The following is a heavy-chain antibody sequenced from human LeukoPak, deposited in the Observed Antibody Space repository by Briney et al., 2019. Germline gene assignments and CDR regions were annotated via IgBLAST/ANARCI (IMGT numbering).Heavy chain of an antibody. D-gene: IGHD4-17*01. CDR2: IYYSGST. Sequence: SETLSLTCTVSGGSISSISYYWGGIRQPPGKRLEWIGSIYYSGSTYYNPSLKSRVTISVDTSKNQYSLKLSSVTAADTAVYYCARDYDDYGESHGFDYWGQGTLVTVSS. CDR1: GGSISSISYY. V-gene: IGHV4-39*02. CDR3: ARDYDDYGESHGFDY. J-gene: IGHJ4*02.